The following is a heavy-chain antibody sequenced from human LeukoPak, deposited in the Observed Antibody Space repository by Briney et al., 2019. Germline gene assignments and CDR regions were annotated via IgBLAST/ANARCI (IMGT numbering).Heavy chain of an antibody. CDR2: TNGDGSDT. Sequence: GGSLRLSCAASGFTLSNSWMHWVRQAPGKGLVWVSRTNGDGSDTSYAESVKGRFTISRDSATNTLYLQMNSLRAEDTAIYYCVRDGEYSHGIDFDYWGQGTLVTVSP. CDR3: VRDGEYSHGIDFDY. J-gene: IGHJ4*02. V-gene: IGHV3-74*01. CDR1: GFTLSNSW. D-gene: IGHD5-18*01.